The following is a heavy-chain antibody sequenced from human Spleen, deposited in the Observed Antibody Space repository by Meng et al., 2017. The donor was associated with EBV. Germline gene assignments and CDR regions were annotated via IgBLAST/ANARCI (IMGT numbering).Heavy chain of an antibody. CDR2: IYHSGST. V-gene: IGHV4-4*02. J-gene: IGHJ4*02. CDR3: ASRYCPTTSCRQD. D-gene: IGHD2-2*01. Sequence: QRQEPGPGLVKPFGTPSPTCAVSGGSISSDKWWSWVRQPPGKGLEWIGEIYHSGSTNYNPSLTSRVTILVDKSKNQFSLKLSSVTAADTAVYYCASRYCPTTSCRQDWGQGTLVTVSS. CDR1: GGSISSDKW.